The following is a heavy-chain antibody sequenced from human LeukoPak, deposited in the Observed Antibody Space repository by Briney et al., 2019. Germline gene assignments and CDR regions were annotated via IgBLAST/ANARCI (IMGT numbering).Heavy chain of an antibody. Sequence: SETLSLTCTVSGGSISYYFWSWIRQPPGKGLEWIAYIYYTGGTDYNPSLKSRVTISVDTSKNHFSLQLSSVTAADTAVYYCARHERNGGYYDHWGQGTLVTVSS. CDR1: GGSISYYF. J-gene: IGHJ5*02. CDR3: ARHERNGGYYDH. D-gene: IGHD3-10*01. V-gene: IGHV4-59*08. CDR2: IYYTGGT.